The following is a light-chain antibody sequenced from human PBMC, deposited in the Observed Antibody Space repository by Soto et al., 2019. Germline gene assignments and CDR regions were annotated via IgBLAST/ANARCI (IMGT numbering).Light chain of an antibody. CDR1: QSVSSK. J-gene: IGKJ5*01. CDR3: QQYYNGNTQN. CDR2: GAS. V-gene: IGKV3-15*01. Sequence: IELTQSPSTLFITTLERATLSLRASQSVSSKLAWYQQKPGQAPRLLIYGASTRATGIQARFSGSGSGTEFTLTISSLQSEDFAVYYCQQYYNGNTQNFGEGTRLDIK.